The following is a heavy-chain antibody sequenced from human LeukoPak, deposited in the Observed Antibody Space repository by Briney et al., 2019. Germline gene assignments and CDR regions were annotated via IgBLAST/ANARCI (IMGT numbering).Heavy chain of an antibody. V-gene: IGHV1-46*01. CDR1: GYILISYY. J-gene: IGHJ4*02. CDR3: ARDVAREFDY. Sequence: GASVKVSCKASGYILISYYIHWVRQAPGQGLEWMGVINPSDGSTNYAQKYQDRVTMTRDTSTRTVYMQLSSLRSDDTAVYYCARDVAREFDYWGQGTLVTVSS. CDR2: INPSDGST.